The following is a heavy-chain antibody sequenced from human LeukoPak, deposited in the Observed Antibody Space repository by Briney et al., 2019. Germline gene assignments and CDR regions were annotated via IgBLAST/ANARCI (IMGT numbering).Heavy chain of an antibody. V-gene: IGHV1-46*01. CDR1: GYSFTSNY. Sequence: ASVKVSCKASGYSFTSNYIHWVRQAPGQGLEWMGIINPSGGSTSYAQKFQGRVTMTRDTSTSTVYMELSSLRSEDTAVYYCARAYYDFWSGYGYYYYGMDVWGQGTTVTVSS. CDR3: ARAYYDFWSGYGYYYYGMDV. D-gene: IGHD3-3*01. J-gene: IGHJ6*02. CDR2: INPSGGST.